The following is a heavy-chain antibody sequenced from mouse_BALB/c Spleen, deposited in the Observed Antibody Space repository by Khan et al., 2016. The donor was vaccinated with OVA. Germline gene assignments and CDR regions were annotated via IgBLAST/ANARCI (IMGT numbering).Heavy chain of an antibody. CDR1: GYSITSDYA. Sequence: EVQLQESGPGLLKPSQSLSLTCTVTGYSITSDYAWNWIRQFPGNKLEWMAYIGYSGSTTYNPSLKSRISINRDPSKKPFFLPLNSVTTKDTANYCCASGRLLLRYPDYFDFWGQGTTLTGSS. V-gene: IGHV3-2*02. CDR3: ASGRLLLRYPDYFDF. D-gene: IGHD1-1*01. CDR2: IGYSGST. J-gene: IGHJ2*01.